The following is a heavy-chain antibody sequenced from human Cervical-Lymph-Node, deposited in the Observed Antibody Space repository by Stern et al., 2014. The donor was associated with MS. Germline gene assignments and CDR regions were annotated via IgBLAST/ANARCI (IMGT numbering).Heavy chain of an antibody. CDR3: ARGNYDILNGFVPLADY. CDR2: IWYDGSKT. V-gene: IGHV3-33*01. D-gene: IGHD3-9*01. Sequence: VQLVESGGGVVQPGRSLRVSCAASGFIFSSYGMHWVRQAPGKGLEWVAVIWYDGSKTYYGASVKGRFTISRDNSENTLYLQMNSLRAEDTAVYYCARGNYDILNGFVPLADYWGQGTLVTVSS. J-gene: IGHJ4*02. CDR1: GFIFSSYG.